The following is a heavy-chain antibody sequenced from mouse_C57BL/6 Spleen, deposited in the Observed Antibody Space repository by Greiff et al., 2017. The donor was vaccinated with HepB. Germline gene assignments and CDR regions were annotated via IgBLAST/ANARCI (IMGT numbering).Heavy chain of an antibody. J-gene: IGHJ2*01. CDR2: INPGSGGT. V-gene: IGHV1-54*01. CDR1: GYAFTNYL. Sequence: VQLQQSGAELVRPGTSVKVSCKASGYAFTNYLIEWVKQRPGQGLEWIGVINPGSGGTNYNEKFKGKATLTADKSSSTAYMQLSSLTSEDSAVYFCARRGGNHDWGQGTTLTVSS. CDR3: ARRGGNHD.